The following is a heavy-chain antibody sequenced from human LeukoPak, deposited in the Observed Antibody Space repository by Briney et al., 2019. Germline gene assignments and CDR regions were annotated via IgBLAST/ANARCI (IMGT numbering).Heavy chain of an antibody. CDR3: AREERGSGSYYTSPIDY. Sequence: ASVKVSCKASGYTFTSYYMHWVRQAPGQGLEWMGIINPSGGSTNYAQKFQGRVTMTRDTSTSTVYMELSSLRSEDTAVYYCAREERGSGSYYTSPIDYWGQGTLVTVSS. D-gene: IGHD3-10*01. J-gene: IGHJ4*02. CDR1: GYTFTSYY. V-gene: IGHV1-46*01. CDR2: INPSGGST.